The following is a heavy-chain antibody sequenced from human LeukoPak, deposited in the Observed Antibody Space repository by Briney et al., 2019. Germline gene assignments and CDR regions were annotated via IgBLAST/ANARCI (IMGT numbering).Heavy chain of an antibody. CDR2: ISYDGSNK. Sequence: GGSLRLSCAASGFTFSSYGMHWVRQAPGKGLEWVAVISYDGSNKYYADSVKGRFTISRDNSKNTLYLQMNSLRAEDTAVYYCAKELPDYIVVVPAAIAEYYFDYWGQGTLVTVPS. D-gene: IGHD2-2*02. CDR3: AKELPDYIVVVPAAIAEYYFDY. J-gene: IGHJ4*02. CDR1: GFTFSSYG. V-gene: IGHV3-30*18.